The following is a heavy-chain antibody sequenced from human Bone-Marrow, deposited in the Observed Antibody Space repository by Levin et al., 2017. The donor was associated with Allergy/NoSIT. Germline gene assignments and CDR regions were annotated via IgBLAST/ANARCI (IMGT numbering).Heavy chain of an antibody. V-gene: IGHV4-59*12. CDR3: ARVSRTSGYLGYYYAMDV. Sequence: SQTLSLTCTVSGGSIIGYYWTWIRQPPGKGLEWIGKIYYSGSTTYNPSLKSRVSISRDTSKNQFSLKLSSMTAADTAVYYCARVSRTSGYLGYYYAMDVWGQGTTVTVSS. CDR1: GGSIIGYY. D-gene: IGHD3-22*01. CDR2: IYYSGST. J-gene: IGHJ6*02.